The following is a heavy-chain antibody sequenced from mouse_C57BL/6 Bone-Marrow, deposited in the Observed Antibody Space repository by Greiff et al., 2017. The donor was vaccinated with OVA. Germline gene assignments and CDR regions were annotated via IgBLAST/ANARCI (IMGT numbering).Heavy chain of an antibody. Sequence: QVQLKQSGPGLVAPSQSLSITCTVSGFSLTSYGVDWVRQSPGKGLEWLGVIWGVGSTNYNSALKSRLSISKDNSKSQVFLKMNSLQTDDTAMYYCASFLLLRFYYAMDYWGQGTSVTVSS. D-gene: IGHD1-1*01. V-gene: IGHV2-6*01. J-gene: IGHJ4*01. CDR1: GFSLTSYG. CDR3: ASFLLLRFYYAMDY. CDR2: IWGVGST.